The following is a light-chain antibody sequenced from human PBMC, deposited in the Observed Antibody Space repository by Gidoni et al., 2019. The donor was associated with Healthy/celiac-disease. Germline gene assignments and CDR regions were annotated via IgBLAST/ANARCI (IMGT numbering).Light chain of an antibody. CDR1: SFNIGSNY. Sequence: QPVLTQPPSASGTPGQRVTISCSGSSFNIGSNYVYWYQQLPGTAPKLLIYSNNQRPSGVPDRFSGSKSGTSASLAISGLRSEDEADYYCAAWDDSLEGVFGGGTKLTVL. J-gene: IGLJ2*01. CDR3: AAWDDSLEGV. CDR2: SNN. V-gene: IGLV1-47*02.